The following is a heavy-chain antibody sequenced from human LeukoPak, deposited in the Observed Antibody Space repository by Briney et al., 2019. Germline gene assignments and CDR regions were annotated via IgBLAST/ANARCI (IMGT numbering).Heavy chain of an antibody. CDR2: ISAYNGNT. D-gene: IGHD6-19*01. J-gene: IGHJ4*02. Sequence: ASVKVSCKASGYTFTSYGISWVRQAPGQGLEWMGWISAYNGNTNYAQKLQGRVTMTTDTSTSTAYMDLRSLRSDATAVYYCARVPVAIAVAGIDYWGQGTLVTVSS. CDR1: GYTFTSYG. CDR3: ARVPVAIAVAGIDY. V-gene: IGHV1-18*04.